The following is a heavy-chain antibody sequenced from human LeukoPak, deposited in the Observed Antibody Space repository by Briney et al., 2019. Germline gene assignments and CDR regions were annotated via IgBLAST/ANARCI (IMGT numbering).Heavy chain of an antibody. CDR2: ISAYNGNT. V-gene: IGHV1-18*01. CDR1: GYTFTSYG. D-gene: IGHD3-22*01. Sequence: ASVKVSCKASGYTFTSYGISWVRQAPGQGLEWMGWISAYNGNTNYAQKLQGRVTMTTDTSTSTAYMELRSLRSEDTAVYYCARASGYYYDSSGYPPHFDYWGQGTLVTVSS. J-gene: IGHJ4*02. CDR3: ARASGYYYDSSGYPPHFDY.